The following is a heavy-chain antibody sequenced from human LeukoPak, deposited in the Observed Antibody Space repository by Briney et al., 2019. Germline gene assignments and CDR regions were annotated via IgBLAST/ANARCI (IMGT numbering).Heavy chain of an antibody. V-gene: IGHV4-59*01. CDR1: GGSISSYY. CDR3: ARVPDRWSVYYYGMDV. J-gene: IGHJ6*02. Sequence: PSETLSLTCTVSGGSISSYYWSWIRQPPGKGLEWIGYIYYSGSTNYNPSLKSRVTISVDTSKNQFSLKLSSVTAADTAVYYCARVPDRWSVYYYGMDVWGQGTTVTVS. D-gene: IGHD2-15*01. CDR2: IYYSGST.